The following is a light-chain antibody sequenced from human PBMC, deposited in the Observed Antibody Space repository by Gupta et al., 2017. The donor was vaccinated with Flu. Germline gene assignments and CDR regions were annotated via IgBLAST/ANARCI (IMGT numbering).Light chain of an antibody. Sequence: SSLTQPHSVSASPGRSPTLARTGSRTSVGIYYSVSWYQQHPGKAPKLMIYEVTKRPSGVSDRISGSKSGNTASLTICGLQAEDEAEYYCGSWTSSMTLYVFGTGTKVTVL. V-gene: IGLV2-14*01. J-gene: IGLJ1*01. CDR1: RTSVGIYYS. CDR3: GSWTSSMTLYV. CDR2: EVT.